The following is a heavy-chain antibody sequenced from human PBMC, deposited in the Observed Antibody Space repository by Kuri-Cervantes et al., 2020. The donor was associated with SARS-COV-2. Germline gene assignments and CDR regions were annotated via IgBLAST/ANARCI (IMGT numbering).Heavy chain of an antibody. Sequence: ASVNVSCKASGYTFTSYGISWVRQAPGQGLEWMGWISAYNGNTNYAQKLQGRVTMTTDTSTSTAYMELRSLRYDDTAVYYCARDLLGVGYCSGGSCPYYFDYWGQGTLVTVSS. V-gene: IGHV1-18*01. J-gene: IGHJ4*02. CDR1: GYTFTSYG. CDR2: ISAYNGNT. D-gene: IGHD2-15*01. CDR3: ARDLLGVGYCSGGSCPYYFDY.